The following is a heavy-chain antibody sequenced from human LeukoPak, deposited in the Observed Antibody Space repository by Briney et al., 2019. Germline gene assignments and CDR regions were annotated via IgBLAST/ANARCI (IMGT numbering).Heavy chain of an antibody. Sequence: PSETLSLTCAVYGGSFSGYYWSWIRQPPGKGLEWIGEINHSGSTNYNPSLKSRVTISVDTSKNQFSLKLSSVTAADTAVYYCARTLLVNTTDYWGQGTLVTVSS. V-gene: IGHV4-34*01. CDR3: ARTLLVNTTDY. CDR1: GGSFSGYY. CDR2: INHSGST. D-gene: IGHD5-18*01. J-gene: IGHJ4*02.